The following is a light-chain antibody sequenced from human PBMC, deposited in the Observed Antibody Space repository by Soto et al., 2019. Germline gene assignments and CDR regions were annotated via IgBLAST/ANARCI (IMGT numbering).Light chain of an antibody. CDR1: QIVSSY. J-gene: IGKJ5*01. Sequence: EIILSQSAGTLSLSPGERATLSCRASQIVSSYLGWYQQKPGEAPRLLIYDASNRATGIPARFSGSGSGTDFTLTISSLEPEDFAVYYCQQRSNPITFGQGTRLEN. CDR2: DAS. CDR3: QQRSNPIT. V-gene: IGKV3-11*01.